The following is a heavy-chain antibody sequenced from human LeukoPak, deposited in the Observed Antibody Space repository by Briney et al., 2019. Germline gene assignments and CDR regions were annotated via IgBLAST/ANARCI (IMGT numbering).Heavy chain of an antibody. Sequence: GGSLRLSCVASGFTFSTYSMNWVRQAPGKGLEWLSYISSGSDYIYYADSVKGRFTISRDNAKNSLYLQMNSLRDEDTAAYYCARIEVGDYEGTDAFDIWGQGTMVTVSS. D-gene: IGHD4-17*01. CDR2: ISSGSDYI. V-gene: IGHV3-48*02. J-gene: IGHJ3*02. CDR1: GFTFSTYS. CDR3: ARIEVGDYEGTDAFDI.